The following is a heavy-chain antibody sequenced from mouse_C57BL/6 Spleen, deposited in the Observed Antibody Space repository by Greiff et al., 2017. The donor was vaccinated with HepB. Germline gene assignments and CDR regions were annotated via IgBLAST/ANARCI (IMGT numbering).Heavy chain of an antibody. V-gene: IGHV5-17*01. CDR1: GFTFSDYG. D-gene: IGHD2-1*01. CDR2: ISSGSSTI. J-gene: IGHJ4*01. CDR3: ARAIYYGNPYAMDY. Sequence: DVKLVESGGGLVKPGGSLKLSCAASGFTFSDYGMHWVRQAPEKGLEWVAYISSGSSTIYYADTVKGRFTISRDNAKNTLFLQMTSLRSEDTAMYYCARAIYYGNPYAMDYWGQGTSVTVSS.